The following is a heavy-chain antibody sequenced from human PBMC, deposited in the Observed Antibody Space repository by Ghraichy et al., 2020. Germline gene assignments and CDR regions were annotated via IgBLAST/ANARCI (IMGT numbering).Heavy chain of an antibody. Sequence: GGSLRLSCAASEFTFSRYYMNWVRQAPGKGLEWLSYISSDSTTIYYAYSVKGRFTISRDNAKNSLYLQLNSLRAEDTAVYYCATMAGYSYGQDYYMDVWDKGTTVIVSS. J-gene: IGHJ6*03. CDR2: ISSDSTTI. CDR3: ATMAGYSYGQDYYMDV. V-gene: IGHV3-48*01. D-gene: IGHD5-18*01. CDR1: EFTFSRYY.